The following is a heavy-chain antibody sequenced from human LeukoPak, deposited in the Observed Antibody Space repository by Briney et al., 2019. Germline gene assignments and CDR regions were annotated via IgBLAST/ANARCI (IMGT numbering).Heavy chain of an antibody. J-gene: IGHJ4*02. CDR2: IIPKFDTT. Sequence: SVKVSCKASGGTFSDYAFNWVRQAPGQGLEWMGNIIPKFDTTNYAQNFQDKVTITADESTATAYLELNSLRSEDTAIFYCARERDAIIDFWGQGTLITVSS. D-gene: IGHD5-24*01. CDR1: GGTFSDYA. CDR3: ARERDAIIDF. V-gene: IGHV1-69*13.